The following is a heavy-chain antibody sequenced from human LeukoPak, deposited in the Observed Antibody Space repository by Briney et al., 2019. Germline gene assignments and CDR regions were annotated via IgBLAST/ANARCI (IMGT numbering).Heavy chain of an antibody. CDR1: GFTFSSYA. V-gene: IGHV3-30-3*01. CDR2: ISYDGSNK. D-gene: IGHD2-21*01. Sequence: SGGSLRLSCAASGFTFSSYAMHWVRQAPGKGLEWVAVISYDGSNKYYADSVKGRFTISRDNSKNTLYLQMSSLRAEDTAVYYCAKEFNRGLPDYWGQGTLVTVPS. CDR3: AKEFNRGLPDY. J-gene: IGHJ4*02.